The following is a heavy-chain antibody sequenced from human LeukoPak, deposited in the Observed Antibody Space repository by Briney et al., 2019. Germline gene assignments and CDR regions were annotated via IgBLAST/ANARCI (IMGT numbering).Heavy chain of an antibody. V-gene: IGHV3-30-3*01. CDR1: GFTFSSYA. D-gene: IGHD3-22*01. Sequence: GRSLRLSCAASGFTFSSYAMHWVRQAPGKGLEWVAVISYDGSNKYYADSVKGRFTISRDNSKNTLYLQMNSLRAEDTAVYYCARDYYDSSGYYYPHIPFDYWGQGTLVTVSS. J-gene: IGHJ4*02. CDR3: ARDYYDSSGYYYPHIPFDY. CDR2: ISYDGSNK.